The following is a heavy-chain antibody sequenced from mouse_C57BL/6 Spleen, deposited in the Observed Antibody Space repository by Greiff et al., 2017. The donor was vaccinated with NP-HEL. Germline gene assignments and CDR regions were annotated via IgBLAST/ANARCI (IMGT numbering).Heavy chain of an antibody. V-gene: IGHV1-55*01. CDR3: ARERYDYDVGKDY. CDR2: IYPGSGST. J-gene: IGHJ2*01. D-gene: IGHD2-4*01. CDR1: GYTFTSYW. Sequence: VQLQQPGAELVKPGASVKMSCKASGYTFTSYWITWVKQRPGQGLEWIGDIYPGSGSTNYNEKFKSKATLTVDTSSSTAYMQLSSLTSEDSAVYYCARERYDYDVGKDYWGQGTTLTVSS.